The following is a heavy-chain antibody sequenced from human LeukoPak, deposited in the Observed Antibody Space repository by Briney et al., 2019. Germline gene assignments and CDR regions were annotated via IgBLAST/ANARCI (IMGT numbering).Heavy chain of an antibody. V-gene: IGHV4-61*02. J-gene: IGHJ4*02. CDR1: GGSISSGSYY. CDR3: AGGAGDSR. CDR2: IYTSGST. D-gene: IGHD4-17*01. Sequence: SQTLSLTCTVSGGSISSGSYYWSWIRQPAGKGLEWIGRIYTSGSTNYNPSLKSRVTISVDTSKNQFSLKLSSVTAADTAVYYCAGGAGDSRWGQGTLVTVSS.